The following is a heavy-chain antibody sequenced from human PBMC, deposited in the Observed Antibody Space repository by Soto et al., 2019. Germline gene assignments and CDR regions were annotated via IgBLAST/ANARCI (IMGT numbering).Heavy chain of an antibody. CDR3: ARDRVLVQGAWFGYDMDV. D-gene: IGHD3-10*01. J-gene: IGHJ6*02. CDR2: IRNEAKSYTT. V-gene: IGHV3-72*01. CDR1: GFSFSDHF. Sequence: EVQLVESGGGLVQPGGSLRLSYAASGFSFSDHFMDWVRQAPGKGLEWVGRIRNEAKSYTTEYAASVKGRFIISRDDSKNSLYLQMNSLKNEDTAVYYCARDRVLVQGAWFGYDMDVWGQGTTVTVSS.